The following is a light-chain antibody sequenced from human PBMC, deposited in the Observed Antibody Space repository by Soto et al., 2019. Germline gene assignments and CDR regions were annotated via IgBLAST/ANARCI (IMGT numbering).Light chain of an antibody. V-gene: IGKV3-11*01. CDR1: QSVSSY. CDR3: QQRSNWPLT. CDR2: DAS. Sequence: EIVLTQSPATLSLSPGERATLSCRASQSVSSYLAWYQQKPGQAPRLLIYDASNRATVIPARFSGSVSGTDFTLTISSLEPEDFAVYYCQQRSNWPLTFGGVTKVEIK. J-gene: IGKJ4*01.